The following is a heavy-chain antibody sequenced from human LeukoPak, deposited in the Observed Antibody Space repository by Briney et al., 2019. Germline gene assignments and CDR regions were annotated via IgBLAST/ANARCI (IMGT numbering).Heavy chain of an antibody. CDR2: NNHSGST. V-gene: IGHV4-34*01. J-gene: IGHJ5*02. CDR3: ASSQPYYYDSSGYPS. Sequence: PSETLSLTCAVYGGSFSGYYWSWIRQPPGKGLEWIGENNHSGSTNYNPSLKSRVTISVDTSKNQFSLKLSSVTAADTAVYYCASSQPYYYDSSGYPSWGQGTLVTVSS. D-gene: IGHD3-22*01. CDR1: GGSFSGYY.